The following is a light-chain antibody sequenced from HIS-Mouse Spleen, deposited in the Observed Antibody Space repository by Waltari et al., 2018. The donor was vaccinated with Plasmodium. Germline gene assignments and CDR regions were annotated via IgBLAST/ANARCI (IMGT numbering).Light chain of an antibody. CDR2: DAS. Sequence: EIVLTQSPATLSLSPGERATPSCRASQSVSSYLAWYKQKPGQAPRLLIYDASNRATGIPARFSGSGSGTDFTLTISSLEPEDFAVYYCQQRSNWPRVLTFGGGTKVEIK. CDR1: QSVSSY. J-gene: IGKJ4*01. CDR3: QQRSNWPRVLT. V-gene: IGKV3-11*01.